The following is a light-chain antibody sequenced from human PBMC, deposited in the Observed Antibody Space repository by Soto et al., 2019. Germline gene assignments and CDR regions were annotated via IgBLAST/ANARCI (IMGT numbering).Light chain of an antibody. Sequence: VLTQSPLSLPVTLGHPASISCMSIRILIYSNGNTYLNWYQQKFGHAPRLLIYGASSRATGIPDRFSGSGSGTDFTLTISRLEPEDFAVYYCQHYGSSTMYTFGQGTKVDIK. J-gene: IGKJ2*01. CDR3: QHYGSSTMYT. CDR1: RILIYSNGNTY. CDR2: GAS. V-gene: IGKV3-20*01.